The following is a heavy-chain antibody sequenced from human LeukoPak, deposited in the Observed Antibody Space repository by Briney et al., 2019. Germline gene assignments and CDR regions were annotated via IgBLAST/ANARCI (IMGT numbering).Heavy chain of an antibody. CDR1: GYTFTGYY. CDR3: AKWGGDYSDTSGYTS. V-gene: IGHV1-2*02. J-gene: IGHJ5*02. CDR2: ISRNTGST. D-gene: IGHD3-22*01. Sequence: ASVKVSCKSSGYTFTGYYIHWVRQASGQGLEWVGWISRNTGSTNYAQKFQGRVSLTRDTSIGTTYMELSRLRSDDTAVYFCAKWGGDYSDTSGYTSWGQGTPVTVSS.